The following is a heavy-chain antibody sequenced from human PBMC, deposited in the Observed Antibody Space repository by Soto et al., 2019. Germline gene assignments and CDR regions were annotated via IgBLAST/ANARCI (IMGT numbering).Heavy chain of an antibody. Sequence: QVQLQQWGAGLLKPSETLSLTCAVYGGSFSGYYWSWIRQPPGKGLEWIGEINHSGSTNYNPSLKSRVTISVDTSKNQFSLKLSSVTAADTAVYYCARVYYEYVWGPAEGFDYWGQGTLVTVSS. D-gene: IGHD3-16*01. CDR2: INHSGST. CDR3: ARVYYEYVWGPAEGFDY. V-gene: IGHV4-34*01. CDR1: GGSFSGYY. J-gene: IGHJ4*02.